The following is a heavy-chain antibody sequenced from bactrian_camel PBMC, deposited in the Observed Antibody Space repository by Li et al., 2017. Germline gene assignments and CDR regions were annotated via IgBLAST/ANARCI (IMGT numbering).Heavy chain of an antibody. CDR3: ATIASSVDSEYNY. V-gene: IGHV3-2*01. CDR2: IYRDDSKT. Sequence: HVQLVESGGGLVQPGGSLRLSCAASGYTFSDYYMTWVRQAPGKGLEWVSSIYRDDSKTYYVDSVKGRFTISRDNAKNTVYLQMNSLKSEDTALYYCATIASSVDSEYNYWGQGTQVTVS. D-gene: IGHD4*01. J-gene: IGHJ4*01. CDR1: GYTFSDYY.